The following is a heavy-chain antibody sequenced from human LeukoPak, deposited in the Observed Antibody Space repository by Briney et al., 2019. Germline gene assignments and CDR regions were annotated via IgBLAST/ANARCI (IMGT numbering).Heavy chain of an antibody. Sequence: PSETLSLTCTVSGDSIGSHYWSWIRQPPGKGLEWIGYIFYVGSTNYNPSLKSRVTISVDTSKNQFSLKLNSVTAADTAVYYCARESYNWNTRAFDYWGQGTLVTVSS. CDR3: ARESYNWNTRAFDY. J-gene: IGHJ4*02. CDR1: GDSIGSHY. V-gene: IGHV4-59*11. D-gene: IGHD1-1*01. CDR2: IFYVGST.